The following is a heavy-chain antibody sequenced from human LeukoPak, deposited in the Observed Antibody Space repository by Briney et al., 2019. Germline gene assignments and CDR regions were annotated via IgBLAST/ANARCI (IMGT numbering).Heavy chain of an antibody. Sequence: SETLSLTCAVYGGSFSGYYWSWIRQPPGKGLEWIGEINHSGSTNYNPSLKSRVTISVDTSKNQFSLKLGSVTAADTAVYYCARGPQRAFDIWGQGTMVTVSS. CDR3: ARGPQRAFDI. V-gene: IGHV4-34*01. CDR1: GGSFSGYY. J-gene: IGHJ3*02. CDR2: INHSGST.